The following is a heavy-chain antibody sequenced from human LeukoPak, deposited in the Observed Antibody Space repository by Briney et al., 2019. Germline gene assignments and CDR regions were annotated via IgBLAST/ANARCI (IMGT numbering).Heavy chain of an antibody. CDR2: INSEGSST. CDR1: GFTFSSYW. V-gene: IGHV3-74*01. J-gene: IGHJ4*02. D-gene: IGHD6-13*01. CDR3: ATSTWYKFDY. Sequence: GGSLRLPCAASGFTFSSYWKHGLRRAPGKGLVWFSHINSEGSSTSYADSVKGRFTISRDNAKNTLYLQMNSLRAEDTAVYYCATSTWYKFDYWGQGTLVTVSS.